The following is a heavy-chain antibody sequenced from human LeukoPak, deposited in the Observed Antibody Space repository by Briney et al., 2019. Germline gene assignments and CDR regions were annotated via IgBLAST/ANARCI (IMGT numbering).Heavy chain of an antibody. V-gene: IGHV1-69*06. D-gene: IGHD6-19*01. CDR2: IIPIFGTA. CDR1: GGTFSSYA. Sequence: SVKVSCKASGGTFSSYAISWVRQAPGQGLEWMGGIIPIFGTANYAQKFQGKVTITADKSTSTAYMELSSLRSEDTAVYYCASSRVRFFDRIAVAVGFDYWGQGTLVTVSS. J-gene: IGHJ4*02. CDR3: ASSRVRFFDRIAVAVGFDY.